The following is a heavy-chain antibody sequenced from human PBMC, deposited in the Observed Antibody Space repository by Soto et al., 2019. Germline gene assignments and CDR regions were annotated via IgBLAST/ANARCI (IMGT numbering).Heavy chain of an antibody. Sequence: QVQLVESGGRVVQPGTSLRLSCAVSGFSFSTYGMHWVRQAPGKGLEWVAVIWQNGNNKYYADSVKGRFTISRDNSNNTLSLQMNSLRDEDTAVYYCARDTSAWVYYWGQGTLVTVSS. J-gene: IGHJ4*02. CDR1: GFSFSTYG. V-gene: IGHV3-33*01. CDR3: ARDTSAWVYY. D-gene: IGHD1-26*01. CDR2: IWQNGNNK.